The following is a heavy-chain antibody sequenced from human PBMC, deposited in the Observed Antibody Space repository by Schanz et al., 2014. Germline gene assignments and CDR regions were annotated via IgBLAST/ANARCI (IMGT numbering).Heavy chain of an antibody. V-gene: IGHV3-23*01. Sequence: EVQLLESGGGLVQPGGSLRLSCAASGFTFSSYAMSWVRQAPGKGLEWVSTIGTSGGTNYAESVKGRFTISSDNSKSTLYLQMSSLRDEDTAVYYCAKSQGSNFDSWGQGTLVTVSS. J-gene: IGHJ4*02. CDR2: IGTSGGT. CDR3: AKSQGSNFDS. D-gene: IGHD6-13*01. CDR1: GFTFSSYA.